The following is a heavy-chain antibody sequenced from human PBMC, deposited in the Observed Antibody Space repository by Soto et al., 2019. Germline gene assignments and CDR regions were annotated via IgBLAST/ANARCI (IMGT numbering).Heavy chain of an antibody. D-gene: IGHD2-15*01. J-gene: IGHJ6*02. CDR3: ARGGGGQDYYYDVMYF. CDR2: TYYRSKWYN. Sequence: AQTLSLTCVISGDSVSSNSAAWNCIRQSPSRGLEWLGGTYYRSKWYNDYAVSVKSRITINPDTSKNQFSLQLNSVTPEDTAVYYCARGGGGQDYYYDVMYFWGQGTTVTGSS. CDR1: GDSVSSNSAA. V-gene: IGHV6-1*01.